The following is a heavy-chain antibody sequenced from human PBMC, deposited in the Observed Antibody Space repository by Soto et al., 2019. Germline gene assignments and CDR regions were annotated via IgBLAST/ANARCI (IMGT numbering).Heavy chain of an antibody. V-gene: IGHV3-13*01. CDR3: ARDRRYYGMDV. Sequence: PGGSLRLSCAASGFTFSSYDMHWVRQATGKGLEWVSAIGTAGDTYYPGSVKGRFTISRENAKNSLYLQMNSLRAEDTAVYYCARDRRYYGMDVWGQGTTVTVSS. CDR1: GFTFSSYD. D-gene: IGHD3-9*01. J-gene: IGHJ6*02. CDR2: IGTAGDT.